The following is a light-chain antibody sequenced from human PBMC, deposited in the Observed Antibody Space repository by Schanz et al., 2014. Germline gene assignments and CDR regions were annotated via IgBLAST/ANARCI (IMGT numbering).Light chain of an antibody. V-gene: IGLV2-14*03. CDR3: NSYTSSSTLWV. Sequence: QSALTQPASVSGSPGQSITISCTGTSRDVGSYNFVSWYQQHPGKAPKLMIYDVGYRPSGVSNRFSGSKSDNTASLTISGLQAEDEADYYCNSYTSSSTLWVFGGGTKLTVL. CDR1: SRDVGSYNF. J-gene: IGLJ3*02. CDR2: DVG.